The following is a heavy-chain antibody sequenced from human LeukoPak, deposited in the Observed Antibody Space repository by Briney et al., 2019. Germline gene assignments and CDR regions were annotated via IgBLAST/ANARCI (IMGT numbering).Heavy chain of an antibody. V-gene: IGHV4-59*01. CDR3: ARGGGTTRDAFDI. J-gene: IGHJ3*02. Sequence: SETLSLTCTVSGCSISSYYWSWIRQPPGKGLEWVGYIYYSGSTNYNPSLKSRVTISVDTSKNKFSLKLSSVTAADTAVYYCARGGGTTRDAFDIWGQGTMVTVSS. CDR2: IYYSGST. D-gene: IGHD2/OR15-2a*01. CDR1: GCSISSYY.